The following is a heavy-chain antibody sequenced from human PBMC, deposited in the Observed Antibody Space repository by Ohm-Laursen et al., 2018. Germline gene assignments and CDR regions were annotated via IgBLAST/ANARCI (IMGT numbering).Heavy chain of an antibody. CDR2: IIPIFGTA. V-gene: IGHV1-69*01. Sequence: SSVKVSCNASGGTFSSYAISWVRQAPGQGLEWMGGIIPIFGTANYAQKFQGRVTITADESTSTAYMELSSLRSEDTAVYYCASGTYYYDSSGYPADYWGQGTLVTVSS. J-gene: IGHJ4*02. D-gene: IGHD3-22*01. CDR1: GGTFSSYA. CDR3: ASGTYYYDSSGYPADY.